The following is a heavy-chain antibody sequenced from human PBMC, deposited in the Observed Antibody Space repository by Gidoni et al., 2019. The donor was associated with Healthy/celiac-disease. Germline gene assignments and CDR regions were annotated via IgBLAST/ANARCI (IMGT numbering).Heavy chain of an antibody. Sequence: EVQLLESGGGLVQPGGSLRLSCAASGFTFSSYAMSWVRQAPGKGLEWVSAISGSGGSTYYADSVKGRFTISRDNSKNTLYLQMNSLRAEDTAVYYCAKDSVTYYYDSSGYWPFDYWGQGTLVTVSS. CDR2: ISGSGGST. CDR3: AKDSVTYYYDSSGYWPFDY. V-gene: IGHV3-23*01. CDR1: GFTFSSYA. D-gene: IGHD3-22*01. J-gene: IGHJ4*02.